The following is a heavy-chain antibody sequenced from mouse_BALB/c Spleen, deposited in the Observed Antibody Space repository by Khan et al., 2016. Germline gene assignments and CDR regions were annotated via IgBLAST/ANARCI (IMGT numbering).Heavy chain of an antibody. J-gene: IGHJ3*01. D-gene: IGHD2-4*01. CDR1: GYTFTSYW. CDR3: TGGESTMIRGFAY. V-gene: IGHV1-69*02. CDR2: IFPSDSYT. Sequence: QVQLQQSGAELVRPGASVKLSCKASGYTFTSYWINWMKQRPGQGLEWIGNIFPSDSYTNYNQKFKDKATLTVDKSSSTAYMQLSSPTSEESAIYYCTGGESTMIRGFAYWGQGTLVTVSA.